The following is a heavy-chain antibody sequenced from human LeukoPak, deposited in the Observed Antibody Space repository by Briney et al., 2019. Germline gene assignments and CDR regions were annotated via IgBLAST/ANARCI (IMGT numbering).Heavy chain of an antibody. CDR3: AKVSVCYGCYLDF. Sequence: GGSLRLSCAASGYAFSSHGLTWVRQAPGKGLEWASTINGPGDNPYYAETVKGRFTIFRDNSKNTLYLQMHSLRAEDTAIYYCAKVSVCYGCYLDFWGQGTLVTVS. CDR2: INGPGDNP. V-gene: IGHV3-23*01. D-gene: IGHD3-16*01. CDR1: GYAFSSHG. J-gene: IGHJ4*02.